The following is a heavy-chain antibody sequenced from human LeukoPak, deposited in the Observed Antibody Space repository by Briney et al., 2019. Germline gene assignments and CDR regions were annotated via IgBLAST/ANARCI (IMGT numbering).Heavy chain of an antibody. Sequence: ASVKVSCKASGYTFTSYGISWVRQAPGQGLEWMGWISVYNGNTNYAQKLQGRVTMTTDTATSTAHMELRSLRSDDTAVYYCARVHERWRLKNWGQGTLVTVSS. V-gene: IGHV1-18*01. CDR1: GYTFTSYG. CDR2: ISVYNGNT. D-gene: IGHD5-24*01. CDR3: ARVHERWRLKN. J-gene: IGHJ4*02.